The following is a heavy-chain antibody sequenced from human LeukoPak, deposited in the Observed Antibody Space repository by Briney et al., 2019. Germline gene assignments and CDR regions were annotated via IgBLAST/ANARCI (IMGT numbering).Heavy chain of an antibody. CDR3: ARGTVAGRRGDFQH. J-gene: IGHJ1*01. Sequence: PSETLSLTRAVYGGSFSGYYWSWIRQPPGKGLEWIGEINHSGSTNYNPPLKSRVTISVDTSKNQFSLKLSSVTAADTAVYYCARGTVAGRRGDFQHWGQGTLVTVSS. V-gene: IGHV4-34*01. CDR2: INHSGST. CDR1: GGSFSGYY. D-gene: IGHD6-19*01.